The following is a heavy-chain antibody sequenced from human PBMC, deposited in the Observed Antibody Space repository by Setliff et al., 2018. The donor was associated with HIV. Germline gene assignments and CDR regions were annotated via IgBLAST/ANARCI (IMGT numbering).Heavy chain of an antibody. D-gene: IGHD3-3*01. CDR2: INHSRRT. CDR1: AYSISSGYY. V-gene: IGHV4-38-2*01. CDR3: VRGLSGGFDS. Sequence: SETLSLTCAVSAYSISSGYYWTWIRQPPGKGLEWIGEINHSRRTNYHPSLKSRVTIMLDTSKNQFSLNLKSVTAADAAVYYCVRGLSGGFDSWGQGTLVTVSS. J-gene: IGHJ4*02.